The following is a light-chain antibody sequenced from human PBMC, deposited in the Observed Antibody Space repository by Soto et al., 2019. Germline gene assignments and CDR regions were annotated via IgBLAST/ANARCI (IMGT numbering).Light chain of an antibody. V-gene: IGKV3-11*01. CDR2: DAS. Sequence: EIVLTXSPATLSLSPGERATLSCRASQSVSNYLAWYQQKPGQAPRLLIYDASNRATGIPARFSGSGSGTDFTLTISSLEPEDFTVYYCQQRSNWPRLTFGGGTKVEIK. CDR3: QQRSNWPRLT. CDR1: QSVSNY. J-gene: IGKJ4*01.